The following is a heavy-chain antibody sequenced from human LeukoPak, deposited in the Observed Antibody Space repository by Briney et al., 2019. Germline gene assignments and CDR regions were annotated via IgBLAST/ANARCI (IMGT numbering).Heavy chain of an antibody. CDR1: GFTVSSNY. CDR2: IYSGGST. Sequence: GGSLRLSCAASGFTVSSNYMSWVRQAPGKGLEWVSVIYSGGSTYYADSVKGRFTISRDNSKNTLYLQMGSLRAEDMAVYYCARGVGYDFWSGPHYYFDYWGQGTLVTVSS. J-gene: IGHJ4*02. CDR3: ARGVGYDFWSGPHYYFDY. V-gene: IGHV3-53*05. D-gene: IGHD3-3*01.